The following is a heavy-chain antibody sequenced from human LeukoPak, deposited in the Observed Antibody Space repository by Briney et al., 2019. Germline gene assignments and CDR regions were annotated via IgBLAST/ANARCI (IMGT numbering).Heavy chain of an antibody. D-gene: IGHD3-10*01. CDR2: IRQDGGDN. CDR3: TKWSTSGSYYTE. Sequence: HTGGSLRLSCASSGFTFRNYWMGWVRQPPGKGLEWVANIRQDGGDNHYVDSVKGRFTFSRDNARNSLSLQMNSLRAEDTAVYYCTKWSTSGSYYTEWGQGTLVIVSS. V-gene: IGHV3-7*01. CDR1: GFTFRNYW. J-gene: IGHJ4*02.